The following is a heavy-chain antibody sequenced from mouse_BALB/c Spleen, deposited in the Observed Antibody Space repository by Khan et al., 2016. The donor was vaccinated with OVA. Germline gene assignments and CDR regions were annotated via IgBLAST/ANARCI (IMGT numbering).Heavy chain of an antibody. CDR3: ARESSYWYFDV. CDR2: INTYTGEP. CDR1: GYTFTNYR. Sequence: QIQLVQSGPELKKPGETVKISCKASGYTFTNYRMNWMKQAPGKGLKWMGWINTYTGEPTYGDDFKGRFAFSLETSASTAYLQINNLKNEYMATYFCARESSYWYFDVWGAGTTVTVSS. V-gene: IGHV9-1*02. D-gene: IGHD1-1*01. J-gene: IGHJ1*01.